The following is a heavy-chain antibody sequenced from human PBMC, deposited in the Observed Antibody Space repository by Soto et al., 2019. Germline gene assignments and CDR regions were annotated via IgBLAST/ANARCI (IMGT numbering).Heavy chain of an antibody. CDR1: GGTFSSYA. J-gene: IGHJ6*02. Sequence: ASVKVSCKTSGGTFSSYAINCVRQAPGQGLEWMGGIIPIFGTANYAQKFQGRVTITAEESTSTAYMELSSLRSEDTAVYYCARVSILPHYYYYGMDVWGQGTTVTVSS. CDR2: IIPIFGTA. CDR3: ARVSILPHYYYYGMDV. D-gene: IGHD3-16*02. V-gene: IGHV1-69*13.